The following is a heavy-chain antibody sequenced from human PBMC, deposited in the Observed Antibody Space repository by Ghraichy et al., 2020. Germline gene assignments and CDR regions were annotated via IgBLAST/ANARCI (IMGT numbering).Heavy chain of an antibody. D-gene: IGHD3-10*01. CDR2: ISSSSSHI. V-gene: IGHV3-21*01. Sequence: GGSLRLSCAASGFTFSSYSMNWVRQAPGKGLEWVSSISSSSSHIYYADSVKGRFTISRDNAKNSLYLQMNSLRAEDTAVYYCARNKGSPGYYYYGMDVWGQGTTVTVSS. J-gene: IGHJ6*02. CDR1: GFTFSSYS. CDR3: ARNKGSPGYYYYGMDV.